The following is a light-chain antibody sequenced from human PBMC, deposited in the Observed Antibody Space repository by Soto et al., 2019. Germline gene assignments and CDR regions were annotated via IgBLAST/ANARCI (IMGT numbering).Light chain of an antibody. J-gene: IGLJ3*02. Sequence: QSVLTQPPSVSAAPGQKVTISCSGSSSNIGNDYVAWYLQVPGTAPKLLMYENDKRPSGIPDRFSGSKSGTSATLAITGLQTGDEADYYCATWDSTLTVGVFGGGTKLTGL. V-gene: IGLV1-51*02. CDR2: END. CDR1: SSNIGNDY. CDR3: ATWDSTLTVGV.